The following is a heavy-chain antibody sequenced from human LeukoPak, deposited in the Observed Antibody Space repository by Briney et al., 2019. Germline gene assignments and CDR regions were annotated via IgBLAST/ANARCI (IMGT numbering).Heavy chain of an antibody. J-gene: IGHJ5*02. CDR3: ARSPLYYGGNVVGSYDWFDP. D-gene: IGHD4-23*01. V-gene: IGHV1-2*04. CDR2: INPNSGGT. CDR1: GYTFTGYY. Sequence: GASVKVSCKASGYTFTGYYMHWVRQAPGQGLEWMGWINPNSGGTNYAQKFQGWVTMTRDTSISTAYMELSRLRSDDTAVYYCARSPLYYGGNVVGSYDWFDPWGQGTLVTVSS.